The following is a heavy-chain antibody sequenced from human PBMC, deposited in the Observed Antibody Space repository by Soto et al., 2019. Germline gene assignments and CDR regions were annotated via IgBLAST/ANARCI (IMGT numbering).Heavy chain of an antibody. CDR2: ISSSGSTI. CDR3: ARDWSPYYYDGSSSSALDY. V-gene: IGHV3-48*03. J-gene: IGHJ4*02. D-gene: IGHD3-22*01. CDR1: GFAFDTYE. Sequence: VGSLRLSCAASGFAFDTYEMNWVCQAPGKGLEWVSYISSSGSTIYYADSVKGRFTLSRDNAKNSLFLQMNSLRAEDTAVYYCARDWSPYYYDGSSSSALDYWGQGTLVTVSS.